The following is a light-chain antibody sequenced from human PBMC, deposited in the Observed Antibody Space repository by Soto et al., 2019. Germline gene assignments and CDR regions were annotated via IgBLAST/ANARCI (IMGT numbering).Light chain of an antibody. CDR1: QTISSW. Sequence: DINMNPPTFTLSGSVLDIVTITCLARQTISSWFTWYQQKPGKAPKRLIYKASTLKSGVPSRFSGSGTGTEFTLTISSRQPDDVAAYYCHQNYNTSPWTFGQGTKVAIK. V-gene: IGKV1-5*03. J-gene: IGKJ1*01. CDR3: HQNYNTSPWT. CDR2: KAS.